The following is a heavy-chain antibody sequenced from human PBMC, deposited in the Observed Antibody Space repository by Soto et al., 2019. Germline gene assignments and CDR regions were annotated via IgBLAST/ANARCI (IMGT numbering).Heavy chain of an antibody. CDR2: MSGSGGTT. CDR3: AAVRGLRGA. Sequence: EVQVLESGGGLAQPGGSLSLSCAASGFTFSSYAMSWVRQAPGKGLEWVSAMSGSGGTTYYADSVKGRFTISRDNSKNTLYLQMDSLRAEDTAVYYCAAVRGLRGAWGQVTLVTVSS. V-gene: IGHV3-23*01. D-gene: IGHD3-10*01. J-gene: IGHJ4*02. CDR1: GFTFSSYA.